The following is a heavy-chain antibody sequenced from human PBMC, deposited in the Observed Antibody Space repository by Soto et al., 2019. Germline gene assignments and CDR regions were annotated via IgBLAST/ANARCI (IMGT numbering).Heavy chain of an antibody. D-gene: IGHD3-10*01. CDR3: AKSMVRGEWYYGMDV. CDR2: ISAYNGNT. J-gene: IGHJ6*02. V-gene: IGHV1-18*01. CDR1: GYTFTTYG. Sequence: EASVKVSCKASGYTFTTYGISWVRQAPGQGLEWMGWISAYNGNTNYAQKLQGRVTMTTETSTSTAYMELRSLRSDDTAVYYCAKSMVRGEWYYGMDVWGQGTTVTVSS.